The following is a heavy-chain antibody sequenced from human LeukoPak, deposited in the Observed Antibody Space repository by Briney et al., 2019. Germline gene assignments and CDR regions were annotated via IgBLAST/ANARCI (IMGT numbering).Heavy chain of an antibody. D-gene: IGHD6-19*01. J-gene: IGHJ4*02. Sequence: PGGSLRLSCVASGFTFSSYGMHWVRQAPGKGLEWVAVIWYDGSNQYYADSVKGRFTISRDNSKNTLYLQMNSLRAEDTAVYYCAREPQGEQWLVRFDYWGQGTLVTVSS. V-gene: IGHV3-30*19. CDR3: AREPQGEQWLVRFDY. CDR1: GFTFSSYG. CDR2: IWYDGSNQ.